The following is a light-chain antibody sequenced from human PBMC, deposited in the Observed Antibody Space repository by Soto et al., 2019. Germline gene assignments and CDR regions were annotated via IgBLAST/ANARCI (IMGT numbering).Light chain of an antibody. J-gene: IGLJ1*01. CDR3: AAWDDRLNGYV. CDR1: SSNIGSNT. Sequence: QSVLTQPPSASGTPGQRATISCSGSSSNIGSNTVHWYQQLPGTAPKLLIYNNNHRPSGVPDRFSGSKSGTSAALAISGLQSEDEADYDCAAWDDRLNGYVFGTGTKVTGL. V-gene: IGLV1-44*01. CDR2: NNN.